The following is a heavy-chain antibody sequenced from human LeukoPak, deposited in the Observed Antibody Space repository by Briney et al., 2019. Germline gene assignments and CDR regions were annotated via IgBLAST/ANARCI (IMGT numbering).Heavy chain of an antibody. CDR2: IYYSGST. CDR1: GGSISSYY. CDR3: ARASSGWFDY. Sequence: SETLSLTCTVSGGSISSYYWSWIRQPPGKGLEWIGYIYYSGSTNYNPSLKSRVTISVDTSKNQFSLKLSSVTAADTAVYYCARASSGWFDYWGQGTLVTVSS. J-gene: IGHJ4*02. D-gene: IGHD6-19*01. V-gene: IGHV4-59*08.